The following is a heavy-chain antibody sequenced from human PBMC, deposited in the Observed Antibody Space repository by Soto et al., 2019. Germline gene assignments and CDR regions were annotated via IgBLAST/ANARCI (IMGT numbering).Heavy chain of an antibody. CDR2: IYYSGSS. J-gene: IGHJ6*02. Sequence: PSETLSLTCTVSGDSTRSGNYYWSWIRQFPEKGLEWIGYIYYSGSSNYNPSLKSRVSISVDTSKNQFSLKLRSVAAADTAVYYCARDRSIAARPSYYYYYGMDVWGQGTTVTVSS. CDR3: ARDRSIAARPSYYYYYGMDV. V-gene: IGHV4-30-4*01. D-gene: IGHD6-6*01. CDR1: GDSTRSGNYY.